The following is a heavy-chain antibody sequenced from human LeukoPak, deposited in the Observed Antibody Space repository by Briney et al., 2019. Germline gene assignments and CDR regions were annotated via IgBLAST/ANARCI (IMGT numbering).Heavy chain of an antibody. Sequence: PSETLSLTCTVSGGSISSYYWSWIRQPPGKGLEWIGYIYYSGSTNYNPSLKSRVTISVDTSKNQFSLKLSSVTAADTAVYYCARHRHSSSSYYYYYMDVWGKGTTVTVSS. CDR3: ARHRHSSSSYYYYYMDV. CDR2: IYYSGST. CDR1: GGSISSYY. D-gene: IGHD6-6*01. V-gene: IGHV4-59*08. J-gene: IGHJ6*03.